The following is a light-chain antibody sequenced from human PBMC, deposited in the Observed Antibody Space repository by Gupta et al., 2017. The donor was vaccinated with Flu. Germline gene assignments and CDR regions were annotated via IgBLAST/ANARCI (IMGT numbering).Light chain of an antibody. V-gene: IGLV3-1*01. Sequence: PGQTASVTCSGDKVGDKYASWYQQKPGQSPVLVIYEDRKRPSGIPDRFSGSNSGNTATLTISGTQAMDEADYYCQAWDSNTLVVFGGGTKLTVL. CDR1: KVGDKY. J-gene: IGLJ2*01. CDR3: QAWDSNTLVV. CDR2: EDR.